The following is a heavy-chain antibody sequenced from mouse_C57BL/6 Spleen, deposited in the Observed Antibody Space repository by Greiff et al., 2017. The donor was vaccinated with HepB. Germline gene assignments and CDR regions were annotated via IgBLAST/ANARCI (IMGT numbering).Heavy chain of an antibody. Sequence: QVQLKESGAELARPGASVKLSCKASGYTFTSYGISWVKQRTGQGLEWIGEIYPRSGNTYYNEKFKGKATLTADKSSSTAYMELRSLTSEDSAVYFCARSSLSYYAMDYWGQGTSVTVSS. CDR2: IYPRSGNT. CDR1: GYTFTSYG. V-gene: IGHV1-81*01. CDR3: ARSSLSYYAMDY. J-gene: IGHJ4*01. D-gene: IGHD2-3*01.